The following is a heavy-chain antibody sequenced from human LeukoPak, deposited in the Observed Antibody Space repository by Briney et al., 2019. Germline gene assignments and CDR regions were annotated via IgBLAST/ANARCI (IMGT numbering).Heavy chain of an antibody. CDR3: AKDLSGYCSGGSCYSGLDY. V-gene: IGHV3-30-3*01. CDR1: GFTFSSYS. CDR2: ISYDGSNK. J-gene: IGHJ4*02. D-gene: IGHD2-15*01. Sequence: GGSLRLSCAASGFTFSSYSMHWVRQPPGKGLEWVAVISYDGSNKYYADSVKGRFTISRDNSKNTLYLQMNSLRAEDTAVYYCAKDLSGYCSGGSCYSGLDYWGQGTLVTVSS.